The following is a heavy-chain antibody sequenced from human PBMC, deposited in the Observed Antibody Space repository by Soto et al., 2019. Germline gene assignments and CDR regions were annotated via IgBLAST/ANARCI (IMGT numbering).Heavy chain of an antibody. J-gene: IGHJ4*02. V-gene: IGHV4-59*01. CDR1: GVSISPSY. D-gene: IGHD1-1*01. CDR2: IYYTGST. CDR3: ARGTGTRPLDY. Sequence: QVQLQESGPGLVKPSETLSLTCNVSGVSISPSYWSWIRQTPGKGLEWIGFIYYTGSTNYKPSLRSRVTISVDTAKNQFSLKLSSVTAADTAVYYCARGTGTRPLDYWGQGTLVVVSA.